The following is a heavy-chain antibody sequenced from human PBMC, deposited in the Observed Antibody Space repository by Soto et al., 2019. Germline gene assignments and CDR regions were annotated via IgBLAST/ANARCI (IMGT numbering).Heavy chain of an antibody. J-gene: IGHJ5*01. D-gene: IGHD2-2*01. CDR3: ARAVPAAKGWFDS. CDR2: IGFDGSKE. CDR1: GFTFSSYG. V-gene: IGHV3-33*01. Sequence: QVELVESGGGVVQPGGSRRLACAASGFTFSSYGLHLVRQAPGKGLEWVAVIGFDGSKEFYAASVVGRFTISSDNSKNMVYLELNSPRDVDTAVYYCARAVPAAKGWFDSWGQGTLVTVSS.